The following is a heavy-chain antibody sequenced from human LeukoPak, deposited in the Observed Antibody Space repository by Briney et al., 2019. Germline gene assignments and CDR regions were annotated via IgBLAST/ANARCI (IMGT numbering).Heavy chain of an antibody. J-gene: IGHJ4*02. CDR2: ISWNSGSI. V-gene: IGHV3-9*01. D-gene: IGHD6-13*01. CDR3: AKSRGGGIAAATAYFDY. CDR1: GFTFDDYT. Sequence: GGSLRLSCAASGFTFDDYTMHWVRQAPGKGLEWVSGISWNSGSIGYADSVKGRFTISRDNAKNSLYLQMNSLRAEDTALYYCAKSRGGGIAAATAYFDYWGQGTLVTVSS.